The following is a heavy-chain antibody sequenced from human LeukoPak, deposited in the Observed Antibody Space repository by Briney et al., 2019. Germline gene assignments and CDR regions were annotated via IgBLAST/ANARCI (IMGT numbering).Heavy chain of an antibody. CDR1: GYTFTGYY. D-gene: IGHD1/OR15-1a*01. Sequence: ASVKVSCKASGYTFTGYYIHWVRQAPGQGLEWMGWINPNSGGTNYAQKFQGRVTMTRDTSITTAYMEVSRLRSDDTAVYYCAGFVQLGKIWNIFDYWGQGTLVTVYS. V-gene: IGHV1-2*02. CDR3: AGFVQLGKIWNIFDY. CDR2: INPNSGGT. J-gene: IGHJ4*02.